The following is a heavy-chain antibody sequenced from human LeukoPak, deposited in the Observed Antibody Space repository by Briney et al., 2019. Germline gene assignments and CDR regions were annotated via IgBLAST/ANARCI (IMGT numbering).Heavy chain of an antibody. Sequence: ASVKVSCKASGGTFSSYTISWVRQAPGQGLEWMGGIIPIFGTANYAQKFQGRVTITADESTSTAYMELSSLRSEDTAVYYCARVVPAATYYFDYWGQGTLVTVSS. CDR1: GGTFSSYT. CDR2: IIPIFGTA. D-gene: IGHD2-2*01. CDR3: ARVVPAATYYFDY. V-gene: IGHV1-69*13. J-gene: IGHJ4*02.